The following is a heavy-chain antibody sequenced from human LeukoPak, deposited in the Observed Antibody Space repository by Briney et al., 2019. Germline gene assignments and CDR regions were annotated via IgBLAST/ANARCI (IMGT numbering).Heavy chain of an antibody. CDR2: IIPIFGTA. D-gene: IGHD5-18*01. CDR1: GGTFSSYA. Sequence: SVKVSCKASGGTFSSYAISWVRQAPGQGLEWMGGIIPIFGTANYAQKFQGRVTITADKSTSTAYMELRSLRSEDTAVYYCILGYSYGRYYCDYWGQGTLVIVSS. V-gene: IGHV1-69*06. J-gene: IGHJ4*02. CDR3: ILGYSYGRYYCDY.